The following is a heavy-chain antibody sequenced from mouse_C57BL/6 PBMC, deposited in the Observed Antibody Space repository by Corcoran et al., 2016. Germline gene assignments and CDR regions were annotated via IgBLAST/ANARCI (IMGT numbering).Heavy chain of an antibody. V-gene: IGHV9-3*01. CDR1: GYTFTTYG. J-gene: IGHJ1*03. CDR2: INTYSGVP. CDR3: ARGTTVVASYWYFDG. D-gene: IGHD1-1*01. Sequence: QIQLVQSGPELKKPGETVKISCKASGYTFTTYGMSWVKQASGKGLKWMGWINTYSGVPTYADDFKGRFAFSLETSASTAYLQINNLKNEDTATYFCARGTTVVASYWYFDGWGTGTTVTVSS.